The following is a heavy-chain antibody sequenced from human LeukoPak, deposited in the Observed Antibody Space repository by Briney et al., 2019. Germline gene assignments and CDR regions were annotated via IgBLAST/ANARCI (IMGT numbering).Heavy chain of an antibody. V-gene: IGHV3-33*03. CDR2: IWYDGSNK. J-gene: IGHJ4*02. CDR1: GFTFSSYG. D-gene: IGHD1-1*01. CDR3: AKGTAAHFDY. Sequence: GGSLRLSCAASGFTFSSYGMHWVRQAPGKGLEWVAVIWYDGSNKYYANSVKGRFTISRDNSKNTLYLQMNRLRAEDTAVYYCAKGTAAHFDYWGQGPLVPVSS.